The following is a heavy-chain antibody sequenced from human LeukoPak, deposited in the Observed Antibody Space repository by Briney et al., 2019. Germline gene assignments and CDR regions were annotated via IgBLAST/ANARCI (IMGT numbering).Heavy chain of an antibody. D-gene: IGHD3-22*01. V-gene: IGHV1-46*01. CDR2: INPTGGST. CDR1: GYTFTSYY. J-gene: IGHJ4*02. CDR3: ARESFASPYNHDISGYFDY. Sequence: GASVKVSCKASGYTFTSYYIHWVRQAPGQGLEWMGIINPTGGSTNYAQKFQGRVTMTRDTSTRTVYMELSSLRSDDTAVYYCARESFASPYNHDISGYFDYWGQGTLVTVSS.